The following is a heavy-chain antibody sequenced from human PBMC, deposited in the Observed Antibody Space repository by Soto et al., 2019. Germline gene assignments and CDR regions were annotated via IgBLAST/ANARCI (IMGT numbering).Heavy chain of an antibody. V-gene: IGHV3-11*06. CDR1: GFTFSDYY. CDR3: ARVSGFYGSYYYYGMDV. Sequence: QVQLVESGGGLVKPGGSLRLSCAASGFTFSDYYMSWIRQAPGQGLEWVSYISSSSSYTNYADSVKGRFTISRDNAKNSLYLQMNSLRAEDTAVYYCARVSGFYGSYYYYGMDVWGQGTTVTVSS. CDR2: ISSSSSYT. J-gene: IGHJ6*02. D-gene: IGHD3-10*01.